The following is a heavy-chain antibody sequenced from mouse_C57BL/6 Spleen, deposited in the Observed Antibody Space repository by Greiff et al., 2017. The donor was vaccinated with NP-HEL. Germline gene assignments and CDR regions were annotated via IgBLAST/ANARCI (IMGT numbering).Heavy chain of an antibody. J-gene: IGHJ4*01. CDR2: ISYDGSN. D-gene: IGHD1-1*01. Sequence: EVQRVESGPGLVKPSQSLSLTCSVTGYSITSGYYWNWIRQFPGNKLEWMGYISYDGSNNYNPSLKNRISITRDTSKNQFFLKLNSVTTEDTATYYCARASTVVATPYAMDYWGQGTSVTVSS. V-gene: IGHV3-6*01. CDR1: GYSITSGYY. CDR3: ARASTVVATPYAMDY.